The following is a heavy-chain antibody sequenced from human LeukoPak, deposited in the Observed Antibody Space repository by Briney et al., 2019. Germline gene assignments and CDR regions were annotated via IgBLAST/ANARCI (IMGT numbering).Heavy chain of an antibody. CDR1: GFTFSTYA. V-gene: IGHV3-23*01. CDR2: ISVSGGTT. CDR3: AKDPGYTSGSSFFDY. D-gene: IGHD6-19*01. J-gene: IGHJ4*02. Sequence: PGGSLRLSCAASGFTFSTYAMSWVRQAPGKGLEWVSTISVSGGTTYYADSVRGRFIISRDNSKNTLYLQMNSLRVEDTAVYYCAKDPGYTSGSSFFDYWGQGTLVTVSS.